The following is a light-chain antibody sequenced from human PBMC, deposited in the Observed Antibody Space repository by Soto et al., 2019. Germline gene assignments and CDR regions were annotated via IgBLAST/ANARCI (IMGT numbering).Light chain of an antibody. J-gene: IGKJ2*01. Sequence: EIVLTQSPGTLSLSPGEGATLSCRASQSVSSSYLARYQQKPGQTPRLLIYAASSRATGIPDRFSGSGSGTDFTLTISRLESEDFAVYYCQQYGNSLYTFGQGTKLEIK. CDR3: QQYGNSLYT. CDR1: QSVSSSY. V-gene: IGKV3-20*01. CDR2: AAS.